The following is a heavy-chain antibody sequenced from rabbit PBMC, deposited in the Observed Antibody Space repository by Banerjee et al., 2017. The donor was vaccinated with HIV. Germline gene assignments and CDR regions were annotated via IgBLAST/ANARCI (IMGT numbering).Heavy chain of an antibody. Sequence: QQQLEESGGGLVKPGGTLTLTCKASGFSFSNNNYIGWVRQAPGKGLEWIGCIYIGDGSTYYASWVNGRFSISKTSSTTVTLQMTSLTAADTATYFCARNSAGAGWYLWGPGTLVTVS. D-gene: IGHD3-1*01. CDR3: ARNSAGAGWYL. CDR2: IYIGDGST. J-gene: IGHJ4*01. CDR1: GFSFSNNNY. V-gene: IGHV1S45*01.